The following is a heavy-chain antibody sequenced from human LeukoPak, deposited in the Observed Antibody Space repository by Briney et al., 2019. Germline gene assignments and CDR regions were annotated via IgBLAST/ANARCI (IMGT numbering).Heavy chain of an antibody. CDR1: GRSFSGYY. V-gene: IGHV4-34*01. CDR3: ARGGYFDL. Sequence: SETLSLTCAVYGRSFSGYYWSWIRQPPGKGLEWIGEINHSGSTNYNPSLKSRVTISVDTSKNQFSLKLSSVTAADTAVYYCARGGYFDLWGRGTLVTVSS. CDR2: INHSGST. J-gene: IGHJ2*01.